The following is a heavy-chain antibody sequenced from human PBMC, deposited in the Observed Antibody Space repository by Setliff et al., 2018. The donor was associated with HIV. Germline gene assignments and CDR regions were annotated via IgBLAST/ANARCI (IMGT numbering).Heavy chain of an antibody. J-gene: IGHJ5*01. CDR2: IYPGDSDT. CDR3: ARHFGYNPGWFDS. D-gene: IGHD3-10*01. Sequence: GESLKISCKGSGYSFTSYWIGWVRQMPGKGLEWMGIIYPGDSDTRYSPSFQGQVIISADKSISSASLHWSSLRTSDTAIYYCARHFGYNPGWFDSWGQGTLVTVSS. V-gene: IGHV5-51*01. CDR1: GYSFTSYW.